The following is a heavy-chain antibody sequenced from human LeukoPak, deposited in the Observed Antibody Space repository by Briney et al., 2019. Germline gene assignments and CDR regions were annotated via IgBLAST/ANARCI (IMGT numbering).Heavy chain of an antibody. CDR3: AKDQGRDFWSGCLCDY. Sequence: GGSLRLSCAASGFTFSSYGMHWVRQAPGKGLEWVAFIRYDGSNKYYADSVKGRFTISRDNSKNALYLQMNSLRAEDTAVYYCAKDQGRDFWSGCLCDYWGQGTLVTVSS. D-gene: IGHD3-3*01. CDR1: GFTFSSYG. J-gene: IGHJ4*02. V-gene: IGHV3-30*02. CDR2: IRYDGSNK.